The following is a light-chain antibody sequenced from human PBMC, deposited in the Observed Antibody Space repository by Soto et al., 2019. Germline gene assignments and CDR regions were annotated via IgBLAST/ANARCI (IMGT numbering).Light chain of an antibody. CDR2: AAS. CDR3: QQSYTTLPIT. J-gene: IGKJ5*01. CDR1: QDISNY. Sequence: DIQMTQSPSSLSASVGDRVTITCQASQDISNYLNWYQQKPGKAPKLLIYAASSLQSGVPPRFSGSGSGTTFTLTISSVQPEDFATYYCQQSYTTLPITFGQGTRLEIK. V-gene: IGKV1-39*01.